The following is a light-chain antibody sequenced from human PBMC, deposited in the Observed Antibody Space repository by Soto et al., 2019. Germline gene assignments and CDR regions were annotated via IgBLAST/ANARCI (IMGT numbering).Light chain of an antibody. CDR1: SSDVGRYNY. J-gene: IGLJ2*01. CDR2: EVS. CDR3: SSYTSRTSLV. V-gene: IGLV2-14*01. Sequence: QSALTQPASVSGSPGQSITISCTGTSSDVGRYNYVSWYQQYPGKAPKLIIFEVSIRPSGVSNRFSGSKSGTTASLTISGLQIEDEADHYCSSYTSRTSLVFGGGTKLTVL.